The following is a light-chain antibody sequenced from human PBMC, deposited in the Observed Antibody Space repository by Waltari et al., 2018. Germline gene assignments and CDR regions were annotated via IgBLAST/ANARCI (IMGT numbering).Light chain of an antibody. CDR2: GSS. CDR3: QQRANWPIT. V-gene: IGKV3D-20*02. Sequence: EIVLTQSPGTLSLSPGERATLSCRASESVKGNYLVWYQQKPGQAPRVLIYGSSKRATGIPDRFSGSGSGRDFTLTISRLEPEDFAVYYCQQRANWPITFGQGTRLEIK. CDR1: ESVKGNY. J-gene: IGKJ5*01.